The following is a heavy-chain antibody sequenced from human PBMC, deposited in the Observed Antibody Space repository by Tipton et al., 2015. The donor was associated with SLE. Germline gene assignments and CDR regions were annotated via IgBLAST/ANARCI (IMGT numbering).Heavy chain of an antibody. CDR2: MSYSGTT. CDR3: AVSVGAAAGWGWFDP. CDR1: GGSIESSPYY. V-gene: IGHV4-39*07. Sequence: LRLSCTVSGGSIESSPYYWGWIRQPPGKGLEWIGTMSYSGTTYYNPSLKSRVTVSLDTSENQFSLRLSSVTAADTAVYYCAVSVGAAAGWGWFDPWGQGTLVAVSS. J-gene: IGHJ5*02. D-gene: IGHD6-13*01.